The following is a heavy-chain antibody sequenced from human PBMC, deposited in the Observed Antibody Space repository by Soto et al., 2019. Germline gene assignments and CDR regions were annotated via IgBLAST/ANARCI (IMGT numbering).Heavy chain of an antibody. Sequence: QVQLGQSGAEVKKPGASVKVSCKASGYTFTNYAMHWVRQAPGQRLEWMGWINAAIGNTKYSQKFQGSVTITRDTSANTDYMEQSSLRSEDTAVYYCARRNVYGSGSYSFDYWGQGTLVTVSS. CDR3: ARRNVYGSGSYSFDY. V-gene: IGHV1-3*01. CDR1: GYTFTNYA. D-gene: IGHD3-10*01. CDR2: INAAIGNT. J-gene: IGHJ4*02.